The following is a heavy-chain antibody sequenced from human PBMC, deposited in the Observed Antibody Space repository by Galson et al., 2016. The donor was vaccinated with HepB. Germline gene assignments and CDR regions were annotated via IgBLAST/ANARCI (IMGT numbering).Heavy chain of an antibody. V-gene: IGHV1-69*06. CDR3: ARDRRRKFGGVVDAFDI. CDR2: FIPIFGTA. CDR1: GGTFSNYA. J-gene: IGHJ3*02. Sequence: SVKVSCKASGGTFSNYAISWVRQAPGQGLEWMGGFIPIFGTANYAQKFQGRVTITADKSTSTAYMELSSLRSEDTAVYYCARDRRRKFGGVVDAFDIWGQGTMVTVSS. D-gene: IGHD3-16*01.